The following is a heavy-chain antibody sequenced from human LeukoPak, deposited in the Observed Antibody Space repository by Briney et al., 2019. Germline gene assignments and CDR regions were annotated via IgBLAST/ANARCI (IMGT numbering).Heavy chain of an antibody. J-gene: IGHJ4*02. CDR2: ISSSSSTI. CDR1: GFTFSSYS. D-gene: IGHD5-18*01. CDR3: ARDQVDTAMVRDPFDY. V-gene: IGHV3-48*02. Sequence: GGSLRLSCAASGFTFSSYSMNWVRQAPGKGLEWVSYISSSSSTIYYADSVKGRFTISRDNAKNSLYLQMNSLRDEDTAVYYCARDQVDTAMVRDPFDYWGQGTLVTVSS.